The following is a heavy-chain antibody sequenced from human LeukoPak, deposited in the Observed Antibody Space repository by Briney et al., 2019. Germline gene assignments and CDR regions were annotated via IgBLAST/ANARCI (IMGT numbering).Heavy chain of an antibody. D-gene: IGHD6-13*01. CDR3: ARDRGIAAAGINWFDP. CDR1: GYTFTSYY. CDR2: INPNSGGT. Sequence: ASVKVSCKASGYTFTSYYMHWVRQAPGQGLEWMGWINPNSGGTNYAQKFQGRVTMTRDTSISTAYMELSRLRSDDTAVYYCARDRGIAAAGINWFDPWGQGTLVTVSS. J-gene: IGHJ5*02. V-gene: IGHV1-2*02.